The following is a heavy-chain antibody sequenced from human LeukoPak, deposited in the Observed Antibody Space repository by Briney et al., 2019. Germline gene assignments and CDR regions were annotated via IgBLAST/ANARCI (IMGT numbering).Heavy chain of an antibody. CDR1: GFTFNTYA. D-gene: IGHD3-10*01. CDR2: FCGSGLSS. V-gene: IGHV3-23*01. CDR3: AKDLSRSLITMVRGLDH. J-gene: IGHJ4*02. Sequence: GSLRLSCAASGFTFNTYAMSWVRQASGEGVGWVSGFCGSGLSSYYADSVMGRFTISRDNSKNTLYLQMNRLRAEDTAVYYCAKDLSRSLITMVRGLDHWGQGTPVIVSP.